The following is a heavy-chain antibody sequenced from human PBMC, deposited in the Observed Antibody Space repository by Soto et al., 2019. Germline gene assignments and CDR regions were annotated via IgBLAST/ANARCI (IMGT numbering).Heavy chain of an antibody. CDR3: ARTDYDILTGYVRSFDY. CDR1: GYPFTSYG. V-gene: IGHV1-18*01. J-gene: IGHJ4*02. CDR2: ISAYNGNT. Sequence: XAVKVSCTASGYPFTSYGIIWVRQAPGQGLEWMGWISAYNGNTSYAQKLQGRVTMTTDTSTSTAYMELRSLRSDDTAVYYCARTDYDILTGYVRSFDYWGQGTLVTVSS. D-gene: IGHD3-9*01.